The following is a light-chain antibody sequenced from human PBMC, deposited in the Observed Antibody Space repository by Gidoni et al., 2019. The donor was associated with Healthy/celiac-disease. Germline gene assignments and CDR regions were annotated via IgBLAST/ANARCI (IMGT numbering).Light chain of an antibody. J-gene: IGLJ2*01. Sequence: QSALTQPASVSWSPGQSITISCTGTSSDVGSYHLVSWYQQHPGKPHKLMIYEVSKPPSGVSNRFSGSKSGNTASLTISGLQAEDEADYYCCSYAGSSTLVFGGGTKLTVL. CDR2: EVS. CDR1: SSDVGSYHL. V-gene: IGLV2-23*02. CDR3: CSYAGSSTLV.